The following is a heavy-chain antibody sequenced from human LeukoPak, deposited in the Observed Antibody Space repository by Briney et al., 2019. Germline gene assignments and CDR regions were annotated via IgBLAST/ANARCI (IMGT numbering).Heavy chain of an antibody. CDR2: VYTSGST. CDR3: AREKGGGLFDY. CDR1: GDSISSSSYS. Sequence: PSETLSLTCTVSGDSISSSSYSWTWIRQPAGKGLEWIGRVYTSGSTYYNPSLKSRVTISVDTSKNQFSLKLSSVTAADTAVYYCAREKGGGLFDYWGQGTLVTVSS. J-gene: IGHJ4*02. D-gene: IGHD2-15*01. V-gene: IGHV4-61*02.